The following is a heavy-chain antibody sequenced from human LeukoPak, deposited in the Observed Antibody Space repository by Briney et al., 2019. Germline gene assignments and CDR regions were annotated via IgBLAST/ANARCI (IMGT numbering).Heavy chain of an antibody. CDR2: ISSSSNYI. D-gene: IGHD4-17*01. J-gene: IGHJ4*02. CDR3: AREEGLTTVTTWDY. CDR1: GFTFSSYS. V-gene: IGHV3-21*01. Sequence: PGGSLRLSCAASGFTFSSYSMNWVRQAPGKGLEWVSSISSSSNYIYYADSVKGRFTISRDNAKNSLYLQMNSLRAEDTAVYYCAREEGLTTVTTWDYWGQGTLVTVSS.